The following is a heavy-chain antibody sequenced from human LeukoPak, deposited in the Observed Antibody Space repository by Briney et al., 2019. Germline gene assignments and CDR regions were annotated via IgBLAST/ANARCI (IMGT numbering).Heavy chain of an antibody. V-gene: IGHV4-39*01. CDR2: IYYSGST. D-gene: IGHD4-23*01. CDR1: GGSISSSSYY. J-gene: IGHJ4*02. Sequence: SETLSLTCTVSGGSISSSSYYWGWIRQPPGKGLEWIGSIYYSGSTYYNPSLKSRVTISVDTSKNQFSLKLRSVTAADTAVYYCARTRAYGGRPDYWGQGTLVTVSS. CDR3: ARTRAYGGRPDY.